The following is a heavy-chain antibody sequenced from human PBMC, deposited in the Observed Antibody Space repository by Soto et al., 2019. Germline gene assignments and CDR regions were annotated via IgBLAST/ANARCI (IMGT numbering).Heavy chain of an antibody. CDR2: TTTSGAGT. CDR1: GFPFFRSS. CDR3: AKLTTS. J-gene: IGHJ5*02. Sequence: GAPNPSCAPPGFPFFRSSKNLGRPGPGEGVGGGSTTTTSGAGTYYADSVKGRFTISRDNSKNTLYLQMNSLRVEDTAVYYCAKLTTSWGQGTLVTVSS. V-gene: IGHV3-23*01.